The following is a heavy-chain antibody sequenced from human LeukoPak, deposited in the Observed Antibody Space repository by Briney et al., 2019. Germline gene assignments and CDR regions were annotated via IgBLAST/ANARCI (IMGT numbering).Heavy chain of an antibody. V-gene: IGHV4-39*07. CDR2: IYYSGST. J-gene: IGHJ3*02. CDR1: GGSISSSSYY. CDR3: ARHEENPNYEILTEYLRRRFWQYGAFDI. D-gene: IGHD3-9*01. Sequence: KSSETLSLTCTVSGGSISSSSYYWGWIRQPPGKGLEWIGSIYYSGSTYYNPSLKSRVTISVDTSKNQFSLKLSSVTAADTAVYYCARHEENPNYEILTEYLRRRFWQYGAFDIWGRGTMVTVSS.